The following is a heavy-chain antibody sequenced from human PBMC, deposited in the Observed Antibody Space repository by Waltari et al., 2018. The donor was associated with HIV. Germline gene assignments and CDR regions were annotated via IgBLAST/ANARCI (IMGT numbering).Heavy chain of an antibody. J-gene: IGHJ6*02. D-gene: IGHD2-21*02. CDR3: ASIAYCGGDCYPRGMDV. Sequence: EVQLVESGGGLVQRGGSLRPSCAASGFTVGSNAMSGVRQAPGKGLEWVSVIYSGGSTYYADSVKGRFTISRDNSKNTLYLQMNSLRAEDTAVYYCASIAYCGGDCYPRGMDVWGQGTTVTVSS. CDR2: IYSGGST. CDR1: GFTVGSNA. V-gene: IGHV3-66*01.